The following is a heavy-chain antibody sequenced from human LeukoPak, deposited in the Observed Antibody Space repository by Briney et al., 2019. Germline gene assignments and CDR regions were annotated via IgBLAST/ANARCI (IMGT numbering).Heavy chain of an antibody. Sequence: SETLSLTCAVYGGSFSGYYWSWIRQPPGKGLEWIGEINHSGSTNYDPTLKSRVTISVDTSKTQFSLKLSSVTAADTAVYYCARGRSNQGYCSSTSCYHAFDIWGQGTMVTVSS. D-gene: IGHD2-2*01. J-gene: IGHJ3*02. CDR3: ARGRSNQGYCSSTSCYHAFDI. V-gene: IGHV4-34*01. CDR2: INHSGST. CDR1: GGSFSGYY.